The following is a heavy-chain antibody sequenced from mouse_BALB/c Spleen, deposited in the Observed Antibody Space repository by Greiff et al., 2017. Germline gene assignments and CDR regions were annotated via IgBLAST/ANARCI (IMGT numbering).Heavy chain of an antibody. D-gene: IGHD2-4*01. CDR1: GYTFSSYW. J-gene: IGHJ3*01. CDR2: ILPGSGST. Sequence: LQESGAELMKPGASVKISCKATGYTFSSYWIEWVKQRPGHGLEWIGEILPGSGSTNYNEKFKGKATFTADTSSNTAYMQLSSLTSEDSAVYYCARDYDYDGRLAWFAYWGQGTLVTVSA. V-gene: IGHV1-9*01. CDR3: ARDYDYDGRLAWFAY.